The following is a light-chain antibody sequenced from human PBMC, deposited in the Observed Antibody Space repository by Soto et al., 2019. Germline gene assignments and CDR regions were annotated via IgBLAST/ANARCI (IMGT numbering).Light chain of an antibody. V-gene: IGKV1-39*01. Sequence: DIQMNQSPSSLSATVGDRVTITCRASQTIGKYLNWYQQQPGKVPKLLIYDASYLQSGVPSRFSGSESGTDFTLNISDLRPEDFATYYCQQSFSIPFTFGPGTKVDIK. J-gene: IGKJ3*01. CDR1: QTIGKY. CDR3: QQSFSIPFT. CDR2: DAS.